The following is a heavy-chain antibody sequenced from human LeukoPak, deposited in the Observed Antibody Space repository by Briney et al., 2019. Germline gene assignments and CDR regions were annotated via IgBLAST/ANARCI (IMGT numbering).Heavy chain of an antibody. Sequence: GGSLRLSCAASGFTFSSYAMHWVRQAPGKGLEYVSAISSNGGSTYYANSVKGRFTISRDNSKNTLYLQMGSLRAEDMAVYYCAKEGYGRYYFDYWGQGTLVTVSS. CDR3: AKEGYGRYYFDY. CDR1: GFTFSSYA. V-gene: IGHV3-64*01. D-gene: IGHD5-12*01. J-gene: IGHJ4*02. CDR2: ISSNGGST.